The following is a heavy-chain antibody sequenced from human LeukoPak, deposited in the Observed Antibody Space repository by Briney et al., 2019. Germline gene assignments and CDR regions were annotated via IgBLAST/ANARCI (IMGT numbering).Heavy chain of an antibody. CDR2: MTGTGGST. J-gene: IGHJ1*01. CDR3: TKGPLGILRRMSYDFHH. CDR1: GFTFGTYV. Sequence: GGSLRLSCAASGFTFGTYVMSWVRQAPGKGLEWVSSMTGTGGSTYYADSVKGRFTSSRDNSKNTLYLEMNSLRVDDTAVYYCTKGPLGILRRMSYDFHHWGQGTLVTVSS. V-gene: IGHV3-23*01. D-gene: IGHD5-18*01.